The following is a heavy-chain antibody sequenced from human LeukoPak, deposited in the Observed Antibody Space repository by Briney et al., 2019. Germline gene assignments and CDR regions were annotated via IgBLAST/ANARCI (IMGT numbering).Heavy chain of an antibody. D-gene: IGHD3-22*01. CDR2: IIPIFGTA. CDR1: GGTFSSYA. J-gene: IGHJ4*02. CDR3: ATPSYYYDSSGFRGFDY. Sequence: SVKVSCKASGGTFSSYAISWVRQAPGQGLEWMRGIIPIFGTANYAQKFQGRVTITTDESTSTAYMELSSLRSEDTAVYYCATPSYYYDSSGFRGFDYWGQGTLVTVSS. V-gene: IGHV1-69*05.